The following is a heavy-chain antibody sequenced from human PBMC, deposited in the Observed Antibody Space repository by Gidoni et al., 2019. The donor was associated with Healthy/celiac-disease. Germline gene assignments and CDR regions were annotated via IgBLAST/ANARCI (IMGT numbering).Heavy chain of an antibody. CDR2: ISYDGSNK. CDR1: GFTFSRYA. Sequence: QVQLVDSGGGVVQPGRSLRLSCAASGFTFSRYAMHLVRQAPVKVLAWVAVISYDGSNKYDADSVKGRCTIARDNSKNKLYLRMNSLRAEDTAVYYCARDSGSYHSPHPYFDYWGQGTLVTVSS. V-gene: IGHV3-30-3*01. J-gene: IGHJ4*02. D-gene: IGHD1-26*01. CDR3: ARDSGSYHSPHPYFDY.